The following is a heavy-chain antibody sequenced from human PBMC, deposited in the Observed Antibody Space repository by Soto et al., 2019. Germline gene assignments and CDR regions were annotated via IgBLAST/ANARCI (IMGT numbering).Heavy chain of an antibody. Sequence: PXGTLSLTCSVSGGTISGYYWTGIRQPAGKGLEWIGRIYSSGNTKYNPSLQSRVTMSLDTSNNQFSLRLTSVTAADTAVYYCARGQRFSDWFDPWGQRTLVTVSS. CDR2: IYSSGNT. J-gene: IGHJ5*02. V-gene: IGHV4-4*07. D-gene: IGHD3-3*01. CDR1: GGTISGYY. CDR3: ARGQRFSDWFDP.